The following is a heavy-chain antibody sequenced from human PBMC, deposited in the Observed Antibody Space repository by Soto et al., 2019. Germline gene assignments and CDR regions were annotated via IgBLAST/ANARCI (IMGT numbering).Heavy chain of an antibody. D-gene: IGHD3-22*01. CDR3: ATAPGDYYDSSGYYFDY. CDR2: IYPGDSDT. J-gene: IGHJ4*02. CDR1: GYSFTSYW. Sequence: GESLKISCKGSGYSFTSYWIGWVRQMPGKGLEWMGIIYPGDSDTRYSPAFQGQVTISAAKSISTAYLQWSSLKASDTAMYYCATAPGDYYDSSGYYFDYWGQGTLVTVSS. V-gene: IGHV5-51*01.